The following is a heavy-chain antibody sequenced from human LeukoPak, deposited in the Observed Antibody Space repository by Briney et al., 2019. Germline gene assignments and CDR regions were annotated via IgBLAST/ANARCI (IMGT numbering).Heavy chain of an antibody. V-gene: IGHV4-34*01. CDR2: INHSGST. CDR1: GGSFSGYY. Sequence: PSETLSLTCAVYGGSFSGYYWSWIRQPPGKGLEWIGEINHSGSTNFNPSLKSRVAISVDTSQNQFSLKLSSLTAADPGVYYFARCTSFLWFGELLFSSWFDPWGQGTLVTVSS. J-gene: IGHJ5*02. D-gene: IGHD3-10*01. CDR3: ARCTSFLWFGELLFSSWFDP.